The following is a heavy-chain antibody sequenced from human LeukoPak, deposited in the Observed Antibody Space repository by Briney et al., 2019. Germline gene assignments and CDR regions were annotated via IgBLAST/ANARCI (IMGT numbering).Heavy chain of an antibody. V-gene: IGHV3-30*18. CDR1: GFTFSSNW. CDR2: ISFHGSNK. Sequence: GGSLRLSCATSGFTFSSNWMSWVRHVPGRGLEWVALISFHGSNKYYADSVKGRFTISRDNSKNTLYLQMNSLRTEDTAVYFCAKDGSEEYCSGGSCYWLFDYWGQGTLVTVSS. CDR3: AKDGSEEYCSGGSCYWLFDY. D-gene: IGHD2-15*01. J-gene: IGHJ4*02.